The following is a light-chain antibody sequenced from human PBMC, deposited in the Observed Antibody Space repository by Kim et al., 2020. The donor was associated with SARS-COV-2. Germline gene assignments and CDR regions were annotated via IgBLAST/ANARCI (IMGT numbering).Light chain of an antibody. CDR2: DVS. V-gene: IGLV2-14*03. Sequence: QSALTQPASVSGSPGQSITISCTGPSSDVGRYNYVSWYQQHPGKAPKLMIYDVSNRPSGVSSRFSGSKSGNTASLTISGLQAEDEADYYCSSYSTSSTRILGGGTQLTVL. CDR3: SSYSTSSTRI. CDR1: SSDVGRYNY. J-gene: IGLJ2*01.